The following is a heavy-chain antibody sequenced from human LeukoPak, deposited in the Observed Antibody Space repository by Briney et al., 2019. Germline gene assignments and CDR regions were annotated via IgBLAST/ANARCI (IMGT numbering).Heavy chain of an antibody. CDR2: IRYDGSNK. D-gene: IGHD6-13*01. Sequence: GGSLRLSCAASGFTFSSYGMHWVRQAPGKGLEWVAFIRYDGSNKYYADSVKGRFTISRDNSKNTLYLQMNSLRAEDTAVYYCAKNRSSSWSENSFDYWGQGTLVTVSS. J-gene: IGHJ4*02. CDR3: AKNRSSSWSENSFDY. CDR1: GFTFSSYG. V-gene: IGHV3-30*02.